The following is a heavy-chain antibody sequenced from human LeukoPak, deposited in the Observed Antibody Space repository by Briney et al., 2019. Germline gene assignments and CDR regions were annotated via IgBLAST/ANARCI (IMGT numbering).Heavy chain of an antibody. CDR2: IYYSGST. CDR3: ARDRGYKLRAFDI. V-gene: IGHV4-59*01. Sequence: PSETLSLTCTVSGGSISSYYWSWIRQPPGKGLEWIGYIYYSGSTNYNPSLKSRVTVSVDTSKNQFSLKLSSVTAADTAVYYCARDRGYKLRAFDIWGQGTMVTVSS. CDR1: GGSISSYY. J-gene: IGHJ3*02. D-gene: IGHD5-24*01.